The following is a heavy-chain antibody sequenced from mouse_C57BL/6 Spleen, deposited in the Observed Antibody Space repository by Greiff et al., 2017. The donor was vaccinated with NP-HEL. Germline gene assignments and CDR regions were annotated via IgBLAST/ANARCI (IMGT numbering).Heavy chain of an antibody. J-gene: IGHJ2*01. CDR3: AREDYDGDYFDY. D-gene: IGHD2-4*01. V-gene: IGHV1-42*01. Sequence: EVQLQQSGPELVKPGASVKISCKASGYSFTGYYMNWVKQSPEKSLEWIGEINPSTGGTTYNQKFKAKATLTVDKSSSTAYMQLKSLTSEDSAVYYCAREDYDGDYFDYWGQGTTLTVSS. CDR2: INPSTGGT. CDR1: GYSFTGYY.